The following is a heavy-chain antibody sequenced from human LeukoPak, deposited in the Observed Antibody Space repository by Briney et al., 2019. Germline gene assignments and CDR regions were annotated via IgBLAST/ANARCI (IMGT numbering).Heavy chain of an antibody. Sequence: ASVKVSCKASGYTFTTYAMNWVRQAPGQGLEWMGWINTNTGNPTYAQRFTGRFVFSLDTSVSTAYLQISSLKAEDTAVYYCARGYCSGGSCSLVDYWGQGTLVIVSS. CDR1: GYTFTTYA. V-gene: IGHV7-4-1*02. CDR3: ARGYCSGGSCSLVDY. CDR2: INTNTGNP. J-gene: IGHJ4*02. D-gene: IGHD2-15*01.